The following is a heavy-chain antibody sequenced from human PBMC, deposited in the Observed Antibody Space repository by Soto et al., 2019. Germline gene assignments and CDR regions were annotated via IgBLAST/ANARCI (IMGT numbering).Heavy chain of an antibody. CDR3: VRDLDGSGAYYTDF. D-gene: IGHD3-10*01. CDR2: ISAHKTNI. J-gene: IGHJ4*02. V-gene: IGHV1-18*01. CDR1: GYTFPNYG. Sequence: ASVKVSCKASGYTFPNYGITWVRQAPGQGLEWMGWISAHKTNIKYAQKFQGRVTLTTDTSTSTAYMELRSLRSDDTAIYYCVRDLDGSGAYYTDFWGQGTLVTVSS.